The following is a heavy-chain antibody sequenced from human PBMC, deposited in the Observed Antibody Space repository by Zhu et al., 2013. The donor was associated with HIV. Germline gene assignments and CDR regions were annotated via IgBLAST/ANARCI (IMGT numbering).Heavy chain of an antibody. D-gene: IGHD6-19*01. CDR3: ARDRGRGSGFPIDY. CDR1: GFTFSSYS. Sequence: EVQLVESGGGLVQPGGSLRLSCAASGFTFSSYSMNWVRQAPGKGLEWVSYISSSSSTIYYADSVKGRFTISRDNAKNSLYLQMNSLRAEDTAVYYCARDRGRGSGFPIDYWGQGTLVTVSS. V-gene: IGHV3-48*04. J-gene: IGHJ4*02. CDR2: ISSSSSTI.